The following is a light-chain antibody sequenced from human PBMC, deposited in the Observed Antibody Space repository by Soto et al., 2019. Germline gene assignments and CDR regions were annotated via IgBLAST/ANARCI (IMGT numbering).Light chain of an antibody. CDR2: RTA. CDR3: QEYGCSRPYT. Sequence: VLTQSPGTLSLSPGERATLFCTASQNISSSNLAWYQQKPGQAPRLPMFRTASRGTGISDRFSGSGSGTDFSLTISRLEPEDFAIYYCQEYGCSRPYTFGQGTKLEIK. J-gene: IGKJ2*01. CDR1: QNISSSN. V-gene: IGKV3-20*01.